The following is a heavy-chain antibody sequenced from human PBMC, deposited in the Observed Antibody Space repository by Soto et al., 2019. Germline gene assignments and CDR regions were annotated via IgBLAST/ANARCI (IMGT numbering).Heavy chain of an antibody. CDR1: GGTFSSYA. Sequence: QVQLVQSGAEVKKPGSSVKVSCKASGGTFSSYAISWVRQAPGQGLEWMGGFIPIFGTANYAQKFQGRVTITADESTSTAYMELSSLRSEDTAVYYCAALYCSGGSCHSGYYGMDVWGQGTTVTVSS. V-gene: IGHV1-69*01. D-gene: IGHD2-15*01. J-gene: IGHJ6*02. CDR2: FIPIFGTA. CDR3: AALYCSGGSCHSGYYGMDV.